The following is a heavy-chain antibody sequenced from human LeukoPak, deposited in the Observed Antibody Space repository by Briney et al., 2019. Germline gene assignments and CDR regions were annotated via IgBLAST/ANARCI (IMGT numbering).Heavy chain of an antibody. J-gene: IGHJ4*02. Sequence: GGSLRLSCAASGFTFSDEYMSWIRQAPGKGLDWVSYISNSGSYTNYADSVKGRFTISRDNAKNSLYLQMNSLRAEDTAVYYCARSRGAGPGAYFDYWGQGTLITVSS. CDR3: ARSRGAGPGAYFDY. D-gene: IGHD6-19*01. CDR2: ISNSGSYT. V-gene: IGHV3-11*03. CDR1: GFTFSDEY.